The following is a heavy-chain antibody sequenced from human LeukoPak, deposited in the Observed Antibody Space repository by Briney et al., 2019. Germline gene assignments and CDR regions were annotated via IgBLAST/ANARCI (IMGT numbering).Heavy chain of an antibody. D-gene: IGHD6-6*01. CDR2: FIPIFGTA. J-gene: IGHJ4*02. V-gene: IGHV1-69*05. Sequence: SSVKVSCKASGGTFSSYAISWVRQGHGQGLEWMGGFIPIFGTANYAQKFQGRVTITTDESTSTAYMELSSLRSEDTAVYYCARGGWYSSSSLFDYWGQGTLVTVSS. CDR3: ARGGWYSSSSLFDY. CDR1: GGTFSSYA.